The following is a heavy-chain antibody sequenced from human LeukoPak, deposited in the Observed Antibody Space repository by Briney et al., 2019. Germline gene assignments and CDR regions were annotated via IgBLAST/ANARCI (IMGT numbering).Heavy chain of an antibody. J-gene: IGHJ4*02. CDR2: IYHSGST. D-gene: IGHD6-13*01. V-gene: IGHV4-30-2*01. CDR3: ARAGEYSSSWYGGIYFDY. Sequence: SETLSLTCAVSGGSISSGGYSWSWIRQPPGKGLEWIGYIYHSGSTCYNPSLKSRVTISVDRSKNQFSLKLSSVTAADTAVYYCARAGEYSSSWYGGIYFDYWGQGTLVTVSS. CDR1: GGSISSGGYS.